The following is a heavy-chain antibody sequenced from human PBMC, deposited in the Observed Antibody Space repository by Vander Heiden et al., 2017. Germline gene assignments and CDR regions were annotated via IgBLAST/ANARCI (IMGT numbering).Heavy chain of an antibody. CDR3: ARGITSSGSLDAFDI. D-gene: IGHD3-22*01. V-gene: IGHV1-46*01. Sequence: QVQLVQSGAEVKQPGASVKVSCKASGYTFTSYYMHWVRQAPGQGLEWRGIINPSGGSRRYAQKCQGRVTMTRDTPTGTVYMELSSLRSEDTAVYYCARGITSSGSLDAFDIWGQGTMVTVSS. J-gene: IGHJ3*02. CDR2: INPSGGSR. CDR1: GYTFTSYY.